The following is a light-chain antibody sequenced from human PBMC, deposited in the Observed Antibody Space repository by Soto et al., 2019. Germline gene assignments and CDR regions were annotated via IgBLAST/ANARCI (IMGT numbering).Light chain of an antibody. CDR3: QQYITWPRT. CDR1: QSVGSN. V-gene: IGKV3-15*01. J-gene: IGKJ1*01. Sequence: EIVMTQSPATLSVSPGERATLSCRASQSVGSNLAWYQQRPGQAPRFLIYGASARTTGIPARFSGSGSGTEFTLTISSLQFEDFAVYYCQQYITWPRTFGQGTKVEIK. CDR2: GAS.